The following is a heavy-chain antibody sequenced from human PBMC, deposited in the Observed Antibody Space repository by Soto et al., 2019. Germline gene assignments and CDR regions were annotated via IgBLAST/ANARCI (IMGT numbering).Heavy chain of an antibody. V-gene: IGHV3-23*01. D-gene: IGHD2-2*01. CDR2: LSASGAST. Sequence: GGSLRLSCAASGFTFSSYAMSWVRQAPGEGLEWVSALSASGASTYYADSVKGRFTISRDISKNTLYLQMNSLRAEDTAIYFCAKGDVPSSDYFDYWGQGTLVTISS. CDR1: GFTFSSYA. CDR3: AKGDVPSSDYFDY. J-gene: IGHJ4*02.